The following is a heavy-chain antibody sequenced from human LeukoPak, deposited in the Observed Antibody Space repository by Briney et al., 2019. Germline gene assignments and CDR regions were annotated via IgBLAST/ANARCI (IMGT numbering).Heavy chain of an antibody. Sequence: SETLSLTCTVSGGSISSSSYYWGWIRQPPGKGLEWIGSIYYSGSTNYNPSLKSRVTISVDTSKNQFSLKLSSVTAADTAVYYCARGFIAAAAFDYWGQGTLVTVSS. J-gene: IGHJ4*02. D-gene: IGHD6-13*01. CDR2: IYYSGST. V-gene: IGHV4-39*07. CDR1: GGSISSSSYY. CDR3: ARGFIAAAAFDY.